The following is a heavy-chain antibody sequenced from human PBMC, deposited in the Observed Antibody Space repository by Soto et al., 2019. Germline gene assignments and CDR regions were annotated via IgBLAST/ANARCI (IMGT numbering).Heavy chain of an antibody. Sequence: ASVKVSCKASGYTFTSYYMHWVRQAPGQGLEWMGIINPSGGSTSYAQKFQGRVTMTRDTSTSTVYMELSSLRSEDTAVYYCARGGDFWSGPAPLMDVWGKGTTVTVSS. J-gene: IGHJ6*04. CDR2: INPSGGST. D-gene: IGHD3-3*01. CDR1: GYTFTSYY. CDR3: ARGGDFWSGPAPLMDV. V-gene: IGHV1-46*03.